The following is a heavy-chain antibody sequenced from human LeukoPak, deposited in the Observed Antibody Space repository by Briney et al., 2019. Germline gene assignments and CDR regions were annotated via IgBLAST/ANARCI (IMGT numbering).Heavy chain of an antibody. CDR2: INTGNGNT. V-gene: IGHV1-3*03. CDR3: VRALIWFGDNYFDT. CDR1: GYTFTTYA. Sequence: ASVKVSCKASGYTFTTYAIHWVRQAPGQRLEWMGWINTGNGNTKYSEEFQDRVTISRDASATTAYMELSSLRSDDMAVYYCVRALIWFGDNYFDTWGQGTLVTVSS. J-gene: IGHJ5*02. D-gene: IGHD3-10*01.